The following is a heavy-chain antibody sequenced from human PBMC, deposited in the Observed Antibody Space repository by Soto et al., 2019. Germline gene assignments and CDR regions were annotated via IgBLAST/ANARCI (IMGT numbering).Heavy chain of an antibody. CDR3: ARSRQYKLLYIGLFDP. J-gene: IGHJ5*02. D-gene: IGHD2-2*02. CDR2: ISAYNGNT. Sequence: QVQLVQYGAEVKKPGASVKVYCKASGYTFTSYGISWVRQAPGQGLEWMGWISAYNGNTNYAQKLQGRVTMTTDTYTSTDYMELRSLRSDDTDVYYCARSRQYKLLYIGLFDPWGQGYMVTVSS. V-gene: IGHV1-18*04. CDR1: GYTFTSYG.